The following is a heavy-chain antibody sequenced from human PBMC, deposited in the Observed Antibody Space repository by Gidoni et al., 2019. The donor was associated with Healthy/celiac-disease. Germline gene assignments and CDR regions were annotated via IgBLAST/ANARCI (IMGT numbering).Heavy chain of an antibody. CDR1: GFTVSSDG. CDR3: AKEEETIVVVVAAMDY. Sequence: QVQLVESGGGVVQPGRARRLSGAAPGFTVSSDGMHWVRQAPGTWLEEVAVISYDGSNTYYADSMKGRFTISRDNSKNTLYLQMNSLRAEDTAVYYCAKEEETIVVVVAAMDYWGQGTLVTVSS. CDR2: ISYDGSNT. D-gene: IGHD2-15*01. J-gene: IGHJ4*02. V-gene: IGHV3-30*18.